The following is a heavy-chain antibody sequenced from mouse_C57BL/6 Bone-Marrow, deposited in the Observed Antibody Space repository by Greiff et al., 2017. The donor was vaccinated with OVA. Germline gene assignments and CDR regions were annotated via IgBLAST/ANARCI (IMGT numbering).Heavy chain of an antibody. J-gene: IGHJ4*01. Sequence: VKLQQSGAELVRPGASVTLSCKASGYTFTDYEMHWVKQTPVHGLEWIGAIDPETGGHAYNQKFTGKGILTADTSSSTAYMELRSLTSDDSAVYYCTAYYYGSSYLYYAMDYWGQGTSVTVSS. CDR3: TAYYYGSSYLYYAMDY. V-gene: IGHV1-15*01. D-gene: IGHD1-1*01. CDR2: IDPETGGH. CDR1: GYTFTDYE.